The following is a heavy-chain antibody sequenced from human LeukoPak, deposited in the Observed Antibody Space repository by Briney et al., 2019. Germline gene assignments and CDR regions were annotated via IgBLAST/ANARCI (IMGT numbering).Heavy chain of an antibody. J-gene: IGHJ4*02. CDR1: GFTFSGSW. CDR2: INKDGSEK. V-gene: IGHV3-7*01. CDR3: ARDQRASPSPADY. Sequence: GGSLRLSCAASGFTFSGSWMTWVRQAPGKGLDWVANINKDGSEKYYLDSVKGRFTISRDNAKNSLYLQMNSLRAEDTAVYFCARDQRASPSPADYWGQGTLVTVSS.